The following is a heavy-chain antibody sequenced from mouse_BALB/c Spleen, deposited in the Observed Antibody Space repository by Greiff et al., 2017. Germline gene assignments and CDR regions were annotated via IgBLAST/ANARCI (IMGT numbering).Heavy chain of an antibody. CDR2: IDPANGNT. V-gene: IGHV14-3*02. D-gene: IGHD2-10*02. J-gene: IGHJ3*01. Sequence: EVQLQESGAELVKPGASVKLSCTASGFNIKDTYMHWVKQRPEQGLEWIGRIDPANGNTKYDPKFQGKATITADTSSNTAYLQLSSLTSEDTAVYYCAIFRYGKAWFAYWGQGTLVTVSA. CDR3: AIFRYGKAWFAY. CDR1: GFNIKDTY.